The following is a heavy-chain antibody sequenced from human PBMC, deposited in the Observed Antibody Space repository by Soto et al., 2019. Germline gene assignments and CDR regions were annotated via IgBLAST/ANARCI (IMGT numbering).Heavy chain of an antibody. Sequence: GGSLRRSCAASGFTFSRYAMSWVLQAPGKGLEWVSAISGSGGSTYYADSVKGRFTISRDNSKNTLYLQMNSLRAEDTAVYYCAKVIAARHSFGMDVWGQGTTVTVSS. CDR3: AKVIAARHSFGMDV. CDR2: ISGSGGST. J-gene: IGHJ6*02. D-gene: IGHD6-6*01. V-gene: IGHV3-23*01. CDR1: GFTFSRYA.